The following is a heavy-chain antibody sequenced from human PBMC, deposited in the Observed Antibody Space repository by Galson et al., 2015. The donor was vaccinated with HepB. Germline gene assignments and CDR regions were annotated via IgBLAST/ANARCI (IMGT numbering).Heavy chain of an antibody. Sequence: VKVSCKVSGYTFTDYSMHWVQQAPGKGLEWMGLVNPKDGETIYAEQFQGRVTITADTSTDTAYMELSSLRSEDTAVYYCATLALSGGSFYFDYWGQGTLVTVSS. CDR2: VNPKDGET. CDR1: GYTFTDYS. CDR3: ATLALSGGSFYFDY. J-gene: IGHJ4*02. V-gene: IGHV1-69-2*01. D-gene: IGHD6-25*01.